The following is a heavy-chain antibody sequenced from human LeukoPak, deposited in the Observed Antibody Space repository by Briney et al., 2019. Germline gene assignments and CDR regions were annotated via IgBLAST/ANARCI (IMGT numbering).Heavy chain of an antibody. CDR3: AGAKVVVVAATPTTSLDY. Sequence: GGSLRLSCAASGFTFSSYEMNKVRQAPGKGPEWVSYISSSGSTIYYADTVKSRSTISRDNAKNSLYLQMNSLRAEDTAVYYCAGAKVVVVAATPTTSLDYWGQGTLVTVSS. J-gene: IGHJ4*02. V-gene: IGHV3-48*03. CDR2: ISSSGSTI. D-gene: IGHD2-15*01. CDR1: GFTFSSYE.